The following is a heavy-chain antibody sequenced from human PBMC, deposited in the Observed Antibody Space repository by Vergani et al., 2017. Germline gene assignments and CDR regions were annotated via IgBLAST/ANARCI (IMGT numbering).Heavy chain of an antibody. CDR1: GFPFDDYA. D-gene: IGHD2-15*01. CDR3: ARDGYCSGGSCRHYYYYCGMDV. J-gene: IGHJ6*02. Sequence: EVQLVESGGGLVQPGRSLRLSCAASGFPFDDYAIHWVRPAPGKGLEWVSGISWNSGSIGYAYSVKGRFTLSRDHAQNSLYLQMNSLRSEDTALYYWARDGYCSGGSCRHYYYYCGMDVWGQGTTVTVSS. CDR2: ISWNSGSI. V-gene: IGHV3-9*01.